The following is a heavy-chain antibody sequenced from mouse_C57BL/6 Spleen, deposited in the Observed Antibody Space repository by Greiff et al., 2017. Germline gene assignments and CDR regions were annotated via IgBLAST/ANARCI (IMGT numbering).Heavy chain of an antibody. CDR2: IDPETGGT. D-gene: IGHD3-2*02. CDR1: GYTFTDYE. V-gene: IGHV1-15*01. Sequence: VKLMESGAELVRPGASVTLSCKASGYTFTDYEMHWVKQTPVHGLEWIGAIDPETGGTAYKQKFKGKAILTADKSSSTAYMELRSLTSEDSAVYYCTSRQLRLEYFDYWGQGTTLTVSS. J-gene: IGHJ2*01. CDR3: TSRQLRLEYFDY.